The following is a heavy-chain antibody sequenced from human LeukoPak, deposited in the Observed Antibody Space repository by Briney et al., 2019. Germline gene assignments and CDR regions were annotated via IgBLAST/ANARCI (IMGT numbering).Heavy chain of an antibody. CDR1: GFTFSSYA. J-gene: IGHJ4*02. CDR3: AREGPGSSWSCFEY. Sequence: AGGSLRLSCAASGFTFSSYAMSWVRQAPGKGLEWVAVISYDGSNKYYADSVRGRFTISRDNSRNTMYLQMNSLRAEDTAVYYCAREGPGSSWSCFEYWGQGTLVTVSS. V-gene: IGHV3-30-3*01. CDR2: ISYDGSNK. D-gene: IGHD6-13*01.